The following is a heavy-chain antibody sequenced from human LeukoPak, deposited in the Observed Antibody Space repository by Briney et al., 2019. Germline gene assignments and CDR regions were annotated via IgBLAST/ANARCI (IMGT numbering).Heavy chain of an antibody. CDR1: GYTSTSYA. Sequence: ASVKVSCKASGYTSTSYAMHWVRQAPGQRLEWMGWINAGNGNTKYPQKFQGRVTITRDTSASTAYMELSSLRSEDTAVYYCARDLNRAGYSYGYASYGMDVWGQGTTVTVSS. V-gene: IGHV1-3*01. J-gene: IGHJ6*02. D-gene: IGHD5-18*01. CDR2: INAGNGNT. CDR3: ARDLNRAGYSYGYASYGMDV.